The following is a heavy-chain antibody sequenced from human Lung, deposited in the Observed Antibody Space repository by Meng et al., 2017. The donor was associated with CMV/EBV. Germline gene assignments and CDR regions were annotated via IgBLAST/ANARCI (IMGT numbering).Heavy chain of an antibody. V-gene: IGHV3-33*06. J-gene: IGHJ4*02. Sequence: LXCAASGFSFSSFAMHWVRQAPGKGLEWVAVIWFDGSFKFYGDSVQGRFTISRDNSKNILYLEMNNLRAEDTAVYYCAKVPCSSTSCYPYYFDYWXQGXLVTVSP. CDR1: GFSFSSFA. D-gene: IGHD2-2*01. CDR2: IWFDGSFK. CDR3: AKVPCSSTSCYPYYFDY.